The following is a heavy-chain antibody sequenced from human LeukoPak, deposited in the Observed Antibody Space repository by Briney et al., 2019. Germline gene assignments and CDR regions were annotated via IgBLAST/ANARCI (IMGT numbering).Heavy chain of an antibody. V-gene: IGHV1-69*04. CDR1: GCSFSIYG. CDR3: AREDRFTISGVVNY. CDR2: VIPILGIE. D-gene: IGHD3-3*01. J-gene: IGHJ4*02. Sequence: SVKLSFNSAGCSFSIYGFSWGRQAPGQGLEWMGSVIPILGIENYAQKFQGRVTITADKSTSTAYMELSRLRSEDTAVHYCAREDRFTISGVVNYWGQGTMVTVSS.